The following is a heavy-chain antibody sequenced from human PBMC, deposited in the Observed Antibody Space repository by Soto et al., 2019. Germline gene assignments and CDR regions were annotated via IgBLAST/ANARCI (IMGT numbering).Heavy chain of an antibody. J-gene: IGHJ5*02. CDR2: ISGSSIYI. Sequence: VGSLRLSCVASGFTFSNYNMNWVRQAPGKGLEWVSHISGSSIYIHYADSVRGRFTISRDNAKNSVYLQMDSLRVEDTAVYYCAREGALKPFSSWGQGALVTVSS. V-gene: IGHV3-21*01. CDR1: GFTFSNYN. CDR3: AREGALKPFSS.